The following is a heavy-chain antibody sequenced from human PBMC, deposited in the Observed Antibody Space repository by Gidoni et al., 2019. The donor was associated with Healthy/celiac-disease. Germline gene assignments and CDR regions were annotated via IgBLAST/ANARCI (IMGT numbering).Heavy chain of an antibody. CDR1: GGTFSSYA. CDR3: ARVAYSSGWYRGGGYFDY. D-gene: IGHD6-19*01. Sequence: QVQLVQSGAEVKKPGSSVKVSCKASGGTFSSYAICWVRQAPVQGLEWMGGIIPIFGTANYAQKFQGRVTITADESTSTAYMELSSLRSEDTAVYYCARVAYSSGWYRGGGYFDYWGQGTLVTVSS. CDR2: IIPIFGTA. V-gene: IGHV1-69*01. J-gene: IGHJ4*02.